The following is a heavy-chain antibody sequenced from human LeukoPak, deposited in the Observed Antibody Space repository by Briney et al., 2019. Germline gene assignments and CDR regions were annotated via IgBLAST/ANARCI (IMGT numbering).Heavy chain of an antibody. Sequence: GASVKVCCKASGYTFTGYYMHWVRQAPGQGLEWMGWINPNSGGTNYAQKFQGRVTMTRDTSISTAYMELSRLRSDDTAVYYCARGSMTKAVPPNYWGQGTLVTVSS. J-gene: IGHJ4*02. CDR1: GYTFTGYY. CDR2: INPNSGGT. CDR3: ARGSMTKAVPPNY. D-gene: IGHD6-19*01. V-gene: IGHV1-2*02.